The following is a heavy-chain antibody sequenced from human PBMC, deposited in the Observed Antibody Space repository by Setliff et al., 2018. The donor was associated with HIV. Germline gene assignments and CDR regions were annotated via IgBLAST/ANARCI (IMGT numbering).Heavy chain of an antibody. Sequence: PSETLSLTCAVSGYSISSGYYWGWIRQPPGKGLEWIGYIYYSGSTYYNPSLKSRVTISVDTSKNQFSLNLTSVTAADTAVYYCASEAWTSYRSSSGYYYYYMDVWGKGTTVTVSS. CDR3: ASEAWTSYRSSSGYYYYYMDV. CDR1: GYSISSGYY. J-gene: IGHJ6*03. CDR2: IYYSGST. D-gene: IGHD6-6*01. V-gene: IGHV4-38-2*01.